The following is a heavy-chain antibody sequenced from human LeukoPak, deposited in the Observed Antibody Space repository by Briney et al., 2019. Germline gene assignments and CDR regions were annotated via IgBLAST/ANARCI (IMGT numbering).Heavy chain of an antibody. CDR3: ARQRGSSSWYYFDY. D-gene: IGHD6-13*01. J-gene: IGHJ4*02. CDR2: IYYSGST. Sequence: SETLSLTCSVSGGSISIYYWSWMRQPPGEAREWIGYIYYSGSTNYNPSLKSRVTISVDTSKNQFSLKLSSVTAADTAVYYCARQRGSSSWYYFDYWGQGTLVTVSS. V-gene: IGHV4-59*08. CDR1: GGSISIYY.